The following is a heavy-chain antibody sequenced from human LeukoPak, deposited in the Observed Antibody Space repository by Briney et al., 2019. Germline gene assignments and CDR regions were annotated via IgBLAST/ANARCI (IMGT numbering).Heavy chain of an antibody. D-gene: IGHD6-13*01. CDR2: ISYSGNT. V-gene: IGHV4-39*01. Sequence: NTSETLSLTCTVSGVPISSSNSYWGWIRQPPGKGLEWIGSISYSGNTYYNPSLKSRVTISVDTSKNQFSLKLSSVTAADTAVYYCARHQHSSSWYSPFDYWGQGILVTVSS. J-gene: IGHJ4*02. CDR3: ARHQHSSSWYSPFDY. CDR1: GVPISSSNSY.